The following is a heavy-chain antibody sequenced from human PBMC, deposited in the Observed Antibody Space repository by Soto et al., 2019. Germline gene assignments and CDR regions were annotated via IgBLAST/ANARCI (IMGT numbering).Heavy chain of an antibody. Sequence: PGGSLRLSCSASGFTFTNYAIHWIRQAPGKGLEYVSAISSTGGSTYYADSVKGRFTISRDNSKNTVYLQMSSLRSEDSAVYYCVARYCSSTTCYQVDYWGQGXLVTVYS. CDR3: VARYCSSTTCYQVDY. J-gene: IGHJ4*02. V-gene: IGHV3-64D*06. CDR1: GFTFTNYA. CDR2: ISSTGGST. D-gene: IGHD2-2*01.